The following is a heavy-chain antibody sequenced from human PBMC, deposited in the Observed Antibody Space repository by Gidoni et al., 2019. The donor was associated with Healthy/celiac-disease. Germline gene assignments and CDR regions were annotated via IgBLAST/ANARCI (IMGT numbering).Heavy chain of an antibody. CDR2: IFHSGST. CDR3: ARRGYDSSGYYLRRAFDI. J-gene: IGHJ3*02. D-gene: IGHD3-22*01. V-gene: IGHV4-4*02. Sequence: QVQLQESGPGLVKPSGTLSLTCAVSGGAISRSNWWSWVRQPPGKGLEWIGEIFHSGSTIYNPSLKSRVTISVAKSKNQFSLKLSSVTAADTAVYYCARRGYDSSGYYLRRAFDIWGQGTMVTVSS. CDR1: GGAISRSNW.